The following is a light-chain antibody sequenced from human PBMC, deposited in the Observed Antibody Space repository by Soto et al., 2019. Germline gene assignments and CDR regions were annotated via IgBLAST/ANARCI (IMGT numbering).Light chain of an antibody. CDR2: KAS. Sequence: IQMTQSPSAMSASVGDRVTITCRASQTISSWLAWYQQKPGKAPKLLIYKASTLKSGVPSRFSGSGSGTDFTLIISSLQPEDFATYFCQQGDSFPFTFGGGTKVDIK. J-gene: IGKJ4*01. CDR1: QTISSW. CDR3: QQGDSFPFT. V-gene: IGKV1-12*01.